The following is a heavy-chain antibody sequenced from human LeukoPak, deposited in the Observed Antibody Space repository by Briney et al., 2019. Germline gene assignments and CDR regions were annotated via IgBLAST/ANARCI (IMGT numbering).Heavy chain of an antibody. D-gene: IGHD3-3*01. Sequence: GGSLRLSCAASGFTFSDYYMSWIRQAPGKGLEWVSYISSSGSTIYYADSVKGRITISRDNAKNSLYLQMNSMRAEDTAVYYCAGIRFNTYYFDYWGQGTLVTVSS. J-gene: IGHJ4*02. CDR2: ISSSGSTI. CDR1: GFTFSDYY. V-gene: IGHV3-11*01. CDR3: AGIRFNTYYFDY.